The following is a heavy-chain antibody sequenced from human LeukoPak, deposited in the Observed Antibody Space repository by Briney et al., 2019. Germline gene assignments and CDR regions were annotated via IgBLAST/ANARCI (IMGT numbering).Heavy chain of an antibody. Sequence: ASVKVSCKASGYTFTSYDINWVRQATGQGLEWMGWMNPNSGNTGYAQKFQGRVTITRNTSIRTAYMELSSLRSEDTAVYYCARGRSCTNGVCYLYYYYYMDVWGKGTTVTISS. CDR3: ARGRSCTNGVCYLYYYYYMDV. J-gene: IGHJ6*03. CDR1: GYTFTSYD. CDR2: MNPNSGNT. D-gene: IGHD2-8*01. V-gene: IGHV1-8*03.